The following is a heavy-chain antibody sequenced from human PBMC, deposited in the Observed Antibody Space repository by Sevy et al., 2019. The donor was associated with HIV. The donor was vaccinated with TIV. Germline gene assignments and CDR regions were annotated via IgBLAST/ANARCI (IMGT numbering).Heavy chain of an antibody. CDR2: FSFGCGKI. V-gene: IGHV3-23*01. CDR3: ARVGCSKPHDY. D-gene: IGHD2-2*01. Sequence: GESLKISCAASGFTFSNYAMSWVRQAPGKGLEWVSTFSFGCGKINYADSVKGRFTISRDNSKNTLYLQMNSLRAEDTALYYCARVGCSKPHDYWGQGTLVTVSS. J-gene: IGHJ4*02. CDR1: GFTFSNYA.